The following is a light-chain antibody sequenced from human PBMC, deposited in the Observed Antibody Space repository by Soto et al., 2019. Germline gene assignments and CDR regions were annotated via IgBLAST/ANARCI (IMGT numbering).Light chain of an antibody. CDR2: AAS. Sequence: DIQLTQSPSVLSASVGDTVTITCRASQSIAASLAWYQHKPGKAPNLLIYAASSLQSGVPSRFSGSGSGTDFTLTISSLQPEDFATYYCQQSYDTPITFGQGTRLEIK. CDR1: QSIAAS. V-gene: IGKV1-39*01. CDR3: QQSYDTPIT. J-gene: IGKJ5*01.